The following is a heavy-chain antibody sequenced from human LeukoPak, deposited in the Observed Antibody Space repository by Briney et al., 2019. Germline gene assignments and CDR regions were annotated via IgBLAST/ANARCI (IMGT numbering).Heavy chain of an antibody. Sequence: GGSLRLSCAASGFTFSSYSMNWVRQAPGKGLEWVSSISSSSSYIYYADPVKGRFTISRDNAKISLYLQMNSLRAEDTAVYYCARDVTMVRGVSLWGQGTLVTVSS. CDR1: GFTFSSYS. D-gene: IGHD3-10*01. V-gene: IGHV3-21*01. CDR2: ISSSSSYI. CDR3: ARDVTMVRGVSL. J-gene: IGHJ4*02.